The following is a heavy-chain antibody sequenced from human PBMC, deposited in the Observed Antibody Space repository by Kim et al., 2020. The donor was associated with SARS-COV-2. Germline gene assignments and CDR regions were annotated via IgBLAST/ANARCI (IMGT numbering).Heavy chain of an antibody. V-gene: IGHV5-51*01. CDR3: ARHTDYGDSLEDGMDV. J-gene: IGHJ6*02. CDR1: GYSFTSYW. D-gene: IGHD4-17*01. Sequence: GESLKISCKGSGYSFTSYWIGWVRQMPGKGLEWMGIIYPGDSDTRYSPSFQGQVTISADKSISTAYLQWSSLKASDTAMYYCARHTDYGDSLEDGMDVWGQGTTVTVSS. CDR2: IYPGDSDT.